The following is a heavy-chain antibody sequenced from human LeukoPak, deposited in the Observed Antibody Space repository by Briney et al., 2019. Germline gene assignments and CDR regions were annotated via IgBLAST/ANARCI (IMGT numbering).Heavy chain of an antibody. Sequence: PSETLSLTCTVSGYSISSGYYWGWIRQPPGKGLEWIGSIYHSGSTYYNPSLKSRVTISVDTSENQFSLKLSSVTAADTAVYYCARLYSSSWFEGFDYWGQGTLDTVSS. D-gene: IGHD6-13*01. J-gene: IGHJ4*02. CDR3: ARLYSSSWFEGFDY. CDR1: GYSISSGYY. V-gene: IGHV4-38-2*02. CDR2: IYHSGST.